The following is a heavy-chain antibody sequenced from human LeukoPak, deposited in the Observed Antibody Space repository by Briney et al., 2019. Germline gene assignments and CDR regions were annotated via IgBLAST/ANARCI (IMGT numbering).Heavy chain of an antibody. Sequence: GGSLRLSCAASGFTVSSNYMSWVRQAPGKGLEWVPVIYSGGSTYYADSVKGRFTISRDNSKNTLYLQMNSLRAEDTAVYYCARDFFPIADSTWYEIGYWGQGTLVTVSS. CDR3: ARDFFPIADSTWYEIGY. D-gene: IGHD2-21*01. J-gene: IGHJ4*02. CDR1: GFTVSSNY. V-gene: IGHV3-66*01. CDR2: IYSGGST.